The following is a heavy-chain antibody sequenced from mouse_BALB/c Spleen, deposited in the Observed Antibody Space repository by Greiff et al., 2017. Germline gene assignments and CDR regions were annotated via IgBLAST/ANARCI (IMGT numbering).Heavy chain of an antibody. CDR1: GYAFSSYW. V-gene: IGHV1-80*01. CDR2: IYPGDGDT. Sequence: VQLQQSGAELVRPGSSVKISCKASGYAFSSYWMNWVKQRPGQGLEWIGQIYPGDGDTNYTGKFKGKATLTADKSSSTAYMQLSSLTSEDSAVYFCARDYDYDVPAWFAYWGQGTLVTVSA. D-gene: IGHD2-4*01. CDR3: ARDYDYDVPAWFAY. J-gene: IGHJ3*01.